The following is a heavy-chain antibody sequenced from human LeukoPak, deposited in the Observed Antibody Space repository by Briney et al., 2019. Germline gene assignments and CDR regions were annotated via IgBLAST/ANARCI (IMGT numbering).Heavy chain of an antibody. CDR2: ISSSGSTI. V-gene: IGHV3-11*01. J-gene: IGHJ4*02. CDR1: GFTFSDYY. D-gene: IGHD3-3*01. CDR3: ARDAQVTIFGVVTDYFDY. Sequence: GGSLRLSCAASGFTFSDYYMSWIRQAPGKGLEGASYISSSGSTIYYADSVKGRFTISRDNAKNSLYLQMNSLRAEDTAVYYCARDAQVTIFGVVTDYFDYWGQGTLVTVSS.